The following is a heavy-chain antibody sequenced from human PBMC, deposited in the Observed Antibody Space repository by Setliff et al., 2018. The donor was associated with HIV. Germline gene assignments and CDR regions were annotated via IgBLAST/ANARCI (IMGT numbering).Heavy chain of an antibody. D-gene: IGHD2-15*01. CDR2: LKGDGSQN. Sequence: GGSLRLSCEASEFTFSSHWMSWVRQAPGKGLEWVANLKGDGSQNNYPDSVKGRFTTSRDNARNSLYLEMNSLRADDTAVYYCARDFCGSSCSSGYGYFDHWGQGTLVTVSS. V-gene: IGHV3-7*01. J-gene: IGHJ4*02. CDR3: ARDFCGSSCSSGYGYFDH. CDR1: EFTFSSHW.